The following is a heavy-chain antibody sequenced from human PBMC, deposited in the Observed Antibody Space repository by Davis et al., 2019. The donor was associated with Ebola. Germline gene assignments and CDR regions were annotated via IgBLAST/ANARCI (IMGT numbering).Heavy chain of an antibody. CDR3: ARGNYGDYIVLYYYNMDV. Sequence: MPSETLSLTCAVSGGSISSSNWWSWIRQPPGKGLEWIGNIHYLGNTNYNPSLKSRVTMSVDTSRNQFSLKLSSVTAADTAVYYCARGNYGDYIVLYYYNMDVWGQGTTVTVSS. CDR1: GGSISSSNW. V-gene: IGHV4-61*01. J-gene: IGHJ6*02. D-gene: IGHD4-17*01. CDR2: IHYLGNT.